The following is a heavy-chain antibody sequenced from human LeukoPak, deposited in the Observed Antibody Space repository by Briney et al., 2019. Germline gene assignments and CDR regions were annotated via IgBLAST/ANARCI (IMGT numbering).Heavy chain of an antibody. V-gene: IGHV3-74*01. CDR3: ACLEAAAT. D-gene: IGHD6-25*01. Sequence: GGSLRLSCAASGFSFRRYWMHWVRQAPGKGLVWVSRTNGVGSSTCYADSVTRRFTISRDNAKQKLYLQMNSLRAEDTSVYYCACLEAAATGGQGTLVTVSS. CDR2: TNGVGSST. J-gene: IGHJ4*02. CDR1: GFSFRRYW.